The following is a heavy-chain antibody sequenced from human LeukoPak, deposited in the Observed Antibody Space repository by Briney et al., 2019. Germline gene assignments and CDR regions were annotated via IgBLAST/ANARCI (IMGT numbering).Heavy chain of an antibody. D-gene: IGHD6-13*01. CDR2: INHSGST. J-gene: IGHJ4*02. CDR1: GGSFSGYY. Sequence: SETLSLTCAVYGGSFSGYYWSWIRQPPGKGLEWIGEINHSGSTNYIPSLKSRVTISVDTSKNQFSLKLSSVTAADTAVYYCARVRKYSSSWYGYKADYWGQGTLVTVSS. CDR3: ARVRKYSSSWYGYKADY. V-gene: IGHV4-34*01.